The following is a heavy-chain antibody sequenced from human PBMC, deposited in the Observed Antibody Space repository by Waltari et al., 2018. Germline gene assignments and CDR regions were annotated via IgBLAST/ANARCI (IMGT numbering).Heavy chain of an antibody. D-gene: IGHD2-21*02. CDR3: AKANSDWYFDN. CDR2: ISWNSGTK. Sequence: EVQLVESGGGLKQPGMYLRLSCAASGLSFNDYSMHWVRQPPGKGLEWVAVISWNSGTKDYADSVQGRFTISRDNSKKSLYLQMDSLRVEDTAFYYCAKANSDWYFDNWGQGTLVTVSS. CDR1: GLSFNDYS. V-gene: IGHV3-9*01. J-gene: IGHJ4*02.